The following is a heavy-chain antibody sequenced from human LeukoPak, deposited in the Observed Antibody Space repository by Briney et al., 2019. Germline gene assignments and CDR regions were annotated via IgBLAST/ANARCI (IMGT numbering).Heavy chain of an antibody. V-gene: IGHV3-30*01. CDR2: ILYDGRNK. CDR1: GFTFSSYT. J-gene: IGHJ6*03. Sequence: PGMSLRLSCAASGFTFSSYTMHWVRQAPGKGLEWVAGILYDGRNKYYADSVKGRFTISRDNSKNTLYLQMNSLRAEDTAVYYCARAPPMSYLPAATRPPSYYYMDVWGKGTTVTVSS. D-gene: IGHD2-2*01. CDR3: ARAPPMSYLPAATRPPSYYYMDV.